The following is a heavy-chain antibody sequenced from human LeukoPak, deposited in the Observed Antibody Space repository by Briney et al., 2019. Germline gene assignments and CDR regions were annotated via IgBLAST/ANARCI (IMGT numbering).Heavy chain of an antibody. J-gene: IGHJ4*02. CDR1: GYSFTRYF. CDR2: IIPSDGST. Sequence: ASVKVSCKASGYSFTRYFIHWVRQAPGQGLEWMGIIIPSDGSTSYAQKFQGRVTMTRDTSTSTVYMELSSLRSEDTAVYYCARIGYNHYFDYWGQGTLVTVSS. V-gene: IGHV1-46*01. D-gene: IGHD5-24*01. CDR3: ARIGYNHYFDY.